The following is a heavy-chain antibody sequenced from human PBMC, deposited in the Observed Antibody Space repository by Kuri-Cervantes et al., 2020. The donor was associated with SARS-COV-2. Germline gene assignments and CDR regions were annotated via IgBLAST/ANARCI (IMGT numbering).Heavy chain of an antibody. CDR3: ARFGGSYGGWFDY. CDR2: IKQDGSEK. CDR1: GFTFSSYW. V-gene: IGHV3-7*01. Sequence: GESLKISCAASGFTFSSYWMSWVRQAPGKGLEWVANIKQDGSEKYYVDSVKGRFTISRDNAKNSLYLQMNSLRAEDTAVYYCARFGGSYGGWFDYWGQGTLVTVSS. J-gene: IGHJ4*02. D-gene: IGHD1-26*01.